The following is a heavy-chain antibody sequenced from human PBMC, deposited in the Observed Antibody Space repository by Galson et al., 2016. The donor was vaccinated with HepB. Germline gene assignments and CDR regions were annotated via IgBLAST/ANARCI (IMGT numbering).Heavy chain of an antibody. CDR1: GFSLSTSGMC. D-gene: IGHD6-13*01. Sequence: PALVKPTQTLTLTCTFSGFSLSTSGMCVSWIRQPPGKALEWLALIDWDDDKYYSTSLKTRLTISKDTSKNQLVLTITNMDPVDTATYYCARICYSNSWTQDYWGQGTLVTVSS. V-gene: IGHV2-70*01. J-gene: IGHJ4*02. CDR3: ARICYSNSWTQDY. CDR2: IDWDDDK.